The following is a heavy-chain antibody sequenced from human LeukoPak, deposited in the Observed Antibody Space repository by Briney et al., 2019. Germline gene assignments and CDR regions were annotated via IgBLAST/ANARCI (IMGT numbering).Heavy chain of an antibody. CDR1: GFTFNDYY. CDR2: ISSTGTYT. Sequence: PGGSLRLSCAASGFTFNDYYMTWIRQAPGKGLEWVSYISSTGTYTNYADSVKGRFTISRDNAKNSLYLQMNSLRAEDTAIYYCAKYGPQDSGSSHFDYWGQGALVTVSS. V-gene: IGHV3-11*03. D-gene: IGHD1-26*01. J-gene: IGHJ4*02. CDR3: AKYGPQDSGSSHFDY.